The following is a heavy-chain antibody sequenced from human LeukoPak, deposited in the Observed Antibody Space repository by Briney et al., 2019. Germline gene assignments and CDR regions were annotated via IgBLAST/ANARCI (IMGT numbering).Heavy chain of an antibody. V-gene: IGHV3-23*01. Sequence: GGSLRLSCEASGFTFSSYVMSWVRQAPGKGLEWVSTISGSGSGTYYADSVKGRFTISRDNSKNTLYLQMNSLRAEDTAVYYCARGSGSGSYREFDPWGQGTLVTVSS. CDR2: ISGSGSGT. CDR1: GFTFSSYV. D-gene: IGHD3-10*01. J-gene: IGHJ5*02. CDR3: ARGSGSGSYREFDP.